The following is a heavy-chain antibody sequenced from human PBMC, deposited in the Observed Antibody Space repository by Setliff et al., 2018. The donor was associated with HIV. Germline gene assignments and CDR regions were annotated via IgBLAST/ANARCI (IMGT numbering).Heavy chain of an antibody. CDR2: IYHTGNP. D-gene: IGHD4-17*01. V-gene: IGHV4-38-2*02. CDR1: NYSISSGYY. CDR3: AREPTVTSRSGYFDY. Sequence: SETLSLTCTVSNYSISSGYYWGWLRQSPGKGLEWIGTIYHTGNPYYNPSLKSRVTISVDPSKNQLSLNLDSVTAANTAVFYCAREPTVTSRSGYFDYWGQGTLVTVSS. J-gene: IGHJ4*02.